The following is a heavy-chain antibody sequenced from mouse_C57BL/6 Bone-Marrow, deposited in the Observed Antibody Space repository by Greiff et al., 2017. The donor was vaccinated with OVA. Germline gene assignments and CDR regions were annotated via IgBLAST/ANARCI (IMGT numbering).Heavy chain of an antibody. V-gene: IGHV1-64*01. CDR1: GYTFTSYW. CDR3: ARDGGFAY. J-gene: IGHJ3*01. Sequence: QVQLKQPGAELVKPGASVKLSCKASGYTFTSYWMHWVKQRPGQGLEWIGMIHPNSGSTNYTEKFKSKATLTVDKSSSTAYMQHSSLTSEDSAVYYCARDGGFAYWGQGTLVTVSA. CDR2: IHPNSGST.